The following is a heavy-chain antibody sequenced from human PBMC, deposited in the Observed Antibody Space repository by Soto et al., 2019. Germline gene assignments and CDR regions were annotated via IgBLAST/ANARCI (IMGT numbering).Heavy chain of an antibody. D-gene: IGHD3-22*01. J-gene: IGHJ4*02. CDR1: GFIFSNYG. Sequence: GGSLRLSCAASGFIFSNYGMHWVRQAPGKGLEWVALIYYDGSYENYADSVKGRFTISRDNSKNTLWLQMNSLRVEDTAVYYCAKSGGGGYDSDNDHSSGLLMGTSWGQGSLVTVSS. CDR3: AKSGGGGYDSDNDHSSGLLMGTS. V-gene: IGHV3-33*06. CDR2: IYYDGSYE.